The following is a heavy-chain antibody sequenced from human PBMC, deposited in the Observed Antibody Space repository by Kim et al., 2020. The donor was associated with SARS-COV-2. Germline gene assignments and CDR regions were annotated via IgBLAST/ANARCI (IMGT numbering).Heavy chain of an antibody. CDR1: GGSFSGHY. D-gene: IGHD1-26*01. CDR2: ITDGGTT. V-gene: IGHV4-34*01. CDR3: ARWDHFYGLDV. J-gene: IGHJ6*02. Sequence: SETLSLTCAVYGGSFSGHYWSWICQPPGKRLDWIGEITDGGTTRYNPSLTSRVTISVDTSKNQFSLKLTSVTAADTAVYYCARWDHFYGLDVWGQGTTVSVFS.